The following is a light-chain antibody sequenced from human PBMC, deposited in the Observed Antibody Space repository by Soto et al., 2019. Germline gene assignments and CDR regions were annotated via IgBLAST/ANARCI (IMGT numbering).Light chain of an antibody. CDR1: QSVSNN. CDR3: QQYNKWPLT. CDR2: HAS. V-gene: IGKV3-15*01. Sequence: EIVMTQSPATLSVSPGERATLSCRASQSVSNNLAWYQQKPGQAPRLLIYHASTRATGIPARFSGSGSGTEFTLTIRSLQSEDFAVYYCQQYNKWPLTFGGGTKVKIK. J-gene: IGKJ4*01.